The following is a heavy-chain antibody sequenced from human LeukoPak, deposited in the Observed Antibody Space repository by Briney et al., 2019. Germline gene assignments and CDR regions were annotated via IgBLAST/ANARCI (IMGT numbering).Heavy chain of an antibody. CDR1: GFTFSNYW. J-gene: IGHJ4*02. Sequence: PGGSLRFSCAASGFTFSNYWMSWVRQAPGKGLVWVSRINSDGSSRHYADSVKGRFTISRDNAKNTLHLQMTSLRAEDTAVYYCARGGPDSSDYSSLFDYWGRGILVTVSS. CDR3: ARGGPDSSDYSSLFDY. D-gene: IGHD3-22*01. V-gene: IGHV3-74*01. CDR2: INSDGSSR.